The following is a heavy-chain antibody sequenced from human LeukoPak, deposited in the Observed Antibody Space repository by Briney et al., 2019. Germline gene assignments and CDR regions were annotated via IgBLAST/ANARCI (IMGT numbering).Heavy chain of an antibody. J-gene: IGHJ4*02. V-gene: IGHV3-23*01. Sequence: GGSLRLYCAASGFTFSSYAMSWVRQTPGQGLEWVAGVSHTGARTYYADSVKGRFTISRDSSKKTVYLQMSGLSAEDTAVYYCAKDYGNDSSGFNYWGQGTLVTVSS. CDR3: AKDYGNDSSGFNY. CDR2: VSHTGART. D-gene: IGHD3-22*01. CDR1: GFTFSSYA.